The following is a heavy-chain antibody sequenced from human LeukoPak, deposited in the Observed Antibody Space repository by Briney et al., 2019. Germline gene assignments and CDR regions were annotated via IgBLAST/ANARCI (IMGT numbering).Heavy chain of an antibody. CDR2: IYSSGTT. CDR3: ARAKTYFYDTSGIGTFDI. J-gene: IGHJ3*02. Sequence: SETLSLTCTVSGGSISRYYWSWIRQPPGKGLEWVGYIYSSGTTKYNPSLKSRATISIDTSKSQLSLSLSSVSAADTAVYYCARAKTYFYDTSGIGTFDIWGQGTMVTVSS. V-gene: IGHV4-4*09. CDR1: GGSISRYY. D-gene: IGHD3-22*01.